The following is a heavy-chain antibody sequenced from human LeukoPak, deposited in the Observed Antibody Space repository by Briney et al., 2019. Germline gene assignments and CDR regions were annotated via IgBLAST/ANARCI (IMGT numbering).Heavy chain of an antibody. V-gene: IGHV4-30-2*01. CDR3: ARAYDILTGYYFDY. CDR2: IYQSGST. Sequence: PSQTLSLTCGVSGASVSSIGYSWSWIRQPPGRGLEWVGYIYQSGSTYYNPSLKSRVTISVDTSKNQFSLKLSSVTAADTAVYYCARAYDILTGYYFDYWGQGTLVTVSS. J-gene: IGHJ4*02. CDR1: GASVSSIGYS. D-gene: IGHD3-9*01.